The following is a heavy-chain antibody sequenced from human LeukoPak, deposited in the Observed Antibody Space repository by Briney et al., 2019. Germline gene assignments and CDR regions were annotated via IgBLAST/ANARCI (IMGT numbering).Heavy chain of an antibody. Sequence: SETLSLTCTVSGGSISSSSYYWGWIRQPPGQGLEWIGSIYYSGSTYYNPSLKSRVTISVDTSKNQFSLKLSSVTAADTAVYYCARLWFGDYYFDYWGQGTLVTVSS. CDR2: IYYSGST. J-gene: IGHJ4*02. D-gene: IGHD3-10*01. CDR3: ARLWFGDYYFDY. CDR1: GGSISSSSYY. V-gene: IGHV4-39*01.